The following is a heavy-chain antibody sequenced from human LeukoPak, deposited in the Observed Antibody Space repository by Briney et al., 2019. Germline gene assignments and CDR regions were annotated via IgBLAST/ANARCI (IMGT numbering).Heavy chain of an antibody. CDR2: ISWNSGSI. V-gene: IGHV3-9*03. CDR3: AKEGIVGATTSYFDY. J-gene: IGHJ4*02. D-gene: IGHD1-26*01. CDR1: GFTFDDYA. Sequence: GRSLRLSCAASGFTFDDYAMHWVRQAPGKGLEWVSGISWNSGSIGYADSVKGRFTISRDNAKNSLYLQMNSLRAEDMALYYCAKEGIVGATTSYFDYWSQGTLVTVSS.